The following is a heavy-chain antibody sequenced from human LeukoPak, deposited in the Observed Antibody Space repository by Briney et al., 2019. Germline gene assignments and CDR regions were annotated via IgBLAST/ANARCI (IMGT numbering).Heavy chain of an antibody. CDR2: IKQDGSEK. D-gene: IGHD1-26*01. V-gene: IGHV3-7*01. J-gene: IGHJ6*02. CDR1: GFTFSSYW. CDR3: ARASTRIVGASYYYYGMDV. Sequence: RSGGSLRLSCAASGFTFSSYWMSWVRQAPGKGLEWVANIKQDGSEKYYVDSVKGRFTISRDNAKNSLYLQMNSLRAEDTAVYYCARASTRIVGASYYYYGMDVWGQGTTVTVSS.